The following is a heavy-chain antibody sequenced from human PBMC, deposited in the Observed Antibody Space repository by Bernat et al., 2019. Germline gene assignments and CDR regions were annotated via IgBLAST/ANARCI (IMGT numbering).Heavy chain of an antibody. CDR3: TRSGGLAEQTFVY. Sequence: EVQLAESGGGLVQPGGSLKLSCAASGLTFSDSTMQWVRQASGKGLEWVGRVRTKANGSATTKAATGKIRFTSTRDDLKDTAYLQMNSRKIEDTAVYYGTRSGGLAEQTFVYLGQGTLVTVSS. CDR1: GLTFSDST. V-gene: IGHV3-73*01. J-gene: IGHJ4*02. D-gene: IGHD3-10*01. CDR2: VRTKANGSAT.